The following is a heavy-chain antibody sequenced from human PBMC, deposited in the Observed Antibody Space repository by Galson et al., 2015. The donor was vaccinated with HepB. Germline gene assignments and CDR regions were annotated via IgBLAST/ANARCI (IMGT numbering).Heavy chain of an antibody. CDR1: GFTFSTYA. CDR3: ARDHYGTTCFSNH. Sequence: SLRLSCAASGFTFSTYAINWVRQAPGKGLEWVAAFWSGRDSAYYADSVKGRFTVSRGISKNTLYLEMNSLRAEDTAVYYCARDHYGTTCFSNHRGQGTLVTFPS. V-gene: IGHV3-33*01. J-gene: IGHJ4*02. D-gene: IGHD1-7*01. CDR2: FWSGRDSA.